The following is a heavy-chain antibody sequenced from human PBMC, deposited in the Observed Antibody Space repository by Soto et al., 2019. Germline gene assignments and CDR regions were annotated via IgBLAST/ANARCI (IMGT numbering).Heavy chain of an antibody. J-gene: IGHJ4*02. CDR3: ARQFSVTIDY. Sequence: PXXSLKISFKGSGYSFTSYWICWVLQMPGKGLEWMGIIYPGDSDTRYSPSFQGQVTISADKSISTAYLQWSSLKASDTAMYYCARQFSVTIDYWGQGTLVTVSS. CDR1: GYSFTSYW. V-gene: IGHV5-51*01. CDR2: IYPGDSDT. D-gene: IGHD4-17*01.